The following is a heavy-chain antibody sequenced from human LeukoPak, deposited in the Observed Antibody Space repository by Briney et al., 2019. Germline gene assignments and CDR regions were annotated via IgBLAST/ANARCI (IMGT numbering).Heavy chain of an antibody. CDR3: AVVVVAATGRRRFDY. J-gene: IGHJ4*02. Sequence: PSETLSLTCTVSGGSISSYYWSWIRQPPGKGLEWIGYIYYSGSTNYNPSLKSRVTISVDTSKNQFSLKLSSVTAADTAVYYCAVVVVAATGRRRFDYWGQGTLVTVSS. V-gene: IGHV4-59*08. CDR2: IYYSGST. D-gene: IGHD2-15*01. CDR1: GGSISSYY.